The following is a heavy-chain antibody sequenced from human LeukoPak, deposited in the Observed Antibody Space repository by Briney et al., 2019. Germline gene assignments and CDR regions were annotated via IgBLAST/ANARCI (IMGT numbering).Heavy chain of an antibody. V-gene: IGHV4-34*01. Sequence: SEPLSLTCAVCGGPFRGHYWSWIPQSPGKGLECFGDINHSGSNKYNPPLKSRVTITVDTSKNQLSLKLSSVTAADTAVYYCARGQGIEEASTLDYWGQGTLVTVSS. CDR3: ARGQGIEEASTLDY. CDR2: INHSGSN. J-gene: IGHJ4*02. CDR1: GGPFRGHY. D-gene: IGHD6-13*01.